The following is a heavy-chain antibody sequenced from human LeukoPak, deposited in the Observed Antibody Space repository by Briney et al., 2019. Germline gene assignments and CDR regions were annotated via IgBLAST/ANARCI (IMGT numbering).Heavy chain of an antibody. CDR2: IYYSGST. D-gene: IGHD5-12*01. V-gene: IGHV4-59*08. CDR3: VRRDNSGWNYFDY. J-gene: IGHJ4*02. Sequence: PSETLSLTCTVSGDSVNSHYWSWIRQPPGKGPEWIGDIYYSGSTKYKPSFRSRVTIYTSKNHLSLQLSSVLAADTAIYYCVRRDNSGWNYFDYWGQGILVTVSS. CDR1: GDSVNSHY.